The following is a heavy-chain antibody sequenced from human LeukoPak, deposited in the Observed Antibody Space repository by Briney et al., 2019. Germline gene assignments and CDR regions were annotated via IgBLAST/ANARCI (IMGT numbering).Heavy chain of an antibody. CDR1: GYTFTGYY. J-gene: IGHJ1*01. D-gene: IGHD3-22*01. V-gene: IGHV1-2*02. CDR3: ARPTYDSSDYAYFQH. Sequence: GASVKVSCKASGYTFTGYYMHWVRQAPGQGLEWMGWINPNSGGTNYAQKFQGRVTMTRDTSISTAYMELSRLRSDDTAVYYCARPTYDSSDYAYFQHWGQGTLVTVSS. CDR2: INPNSGGT.